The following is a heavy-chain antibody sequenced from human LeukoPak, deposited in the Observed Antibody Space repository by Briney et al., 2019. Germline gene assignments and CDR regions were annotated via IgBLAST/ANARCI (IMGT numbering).Heavy chain of an antibody. CDR2: IIPIFGTA. D-gene: IGHD4-23*01. Sequence: ASVKVSCKASGGTFSSYAISWVRQAPGQGLEWMGGIIPIFGTANYAQKFQGRVTITADESTSTAYMELSSLRSEDTAVYYCATARTTVGPVDYWGQGTLVTVSS. J-gene: IGHJ4*02. CDR1: GGTFSSYA. V-gene: IGHV1-69*13. CDR3: ATARTTVGPVDY.